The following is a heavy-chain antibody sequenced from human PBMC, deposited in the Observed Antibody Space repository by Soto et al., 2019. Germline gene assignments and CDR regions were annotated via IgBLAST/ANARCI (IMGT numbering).Heavy chain of an antibody. V-gene: IGHV3-23*01. J-gene: IGHJ4*02. CDR1: GFTFSSYA. D-gene: IGHD3-16*01. CDR2: ISGSAGST. CDR3: TKDLWPYLPAGGEFDS. Sequence: EVQLLESGGGLVQPGGSLRLSCAASGFTFSSYAMSWVRQAPGKGLXXVSAISGSAGSTYYADSVKGRFTISRDNSKNTLYLQMNSLRAEDTAVFYCTKDLWPYLPAGGEFDSWGQGTLVTVSS.